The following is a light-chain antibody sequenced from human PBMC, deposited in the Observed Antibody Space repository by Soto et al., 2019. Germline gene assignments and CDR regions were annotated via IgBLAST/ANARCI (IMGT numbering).Light chain of an antibody. V-gene: IGKV1-5*01. CDR2: DAS. Sequence: DIQMTQSPSTLSASVGDRVTITCRASQFIDRWLAWYQQKPGKAHQYLIFDASSLYGGVPLRFSGSGSGTEFTLTITSLQPDDSATYYCLQYSGSSYTFGQGTNVEIK. CDR3: LQYSGSSYT. J-gene: IGKJ2*01. CDR1: QFIDRW.